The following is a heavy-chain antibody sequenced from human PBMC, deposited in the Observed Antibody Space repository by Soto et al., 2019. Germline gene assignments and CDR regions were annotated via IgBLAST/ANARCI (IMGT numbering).Heavy chain of an antibody. V-gene: IGHV4-31*03. Sequence: LSLTCTVSGGSISSGGYYWSWIRQHPGKGLEWIGYIYYSGSTHYNPSLKSRVTISVDTSKNQFSLKLSSVTAADTAVYYCARGYYYDSSGYLPGYYFDYWGQGTLVTVSS. D-gene: IGHD3-22*01. J-gene: IGHJ4*02. CDR2: IYYSGST. CDR1: GGSISSGGYY. CDR3: ARGYYYDSSGYLPGYYFDY.